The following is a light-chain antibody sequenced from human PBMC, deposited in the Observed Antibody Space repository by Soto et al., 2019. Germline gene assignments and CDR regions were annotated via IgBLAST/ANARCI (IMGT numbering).Light chain of an antibody. J-gene: IGKJ1*01. CDR1: QSISSW. CDR2: KAS. V-gene: IGKV1-5*03. Sequence: DIQMTQSPSILSASVGDRVTITCRARQSISSWLAWYQQKPGKAPNLLIHKASHLESGVPSRFSGSGSGTEFTLTISSLQPGDFATYYCQDYNTHPWTFCQGTKV. CDR3: QDYNTHPWT.